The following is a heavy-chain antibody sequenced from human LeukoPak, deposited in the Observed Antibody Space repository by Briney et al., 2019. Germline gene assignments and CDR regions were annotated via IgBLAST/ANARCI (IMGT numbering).Heavy chain of an antibody. J-gene: IGHJ6*03. CDR2: ISSSSSYI. CDR3: ARDRTSVGATSRYYYYMDV. D-gene: IGHD1-26*01. Sequence: PGGSLRLSCAASGFTFSSYSMNWVRQAPGKGLEWVSSISSSSSYIYYADSVRGRFTISRDNAKNSLYLQMNSLRAEDTAVYYCARDRTSVGATSRYYYYMDVWGKGTTVTVSS. V-gene: IGHV3-21*01. CDR1: GFTFSSYS.